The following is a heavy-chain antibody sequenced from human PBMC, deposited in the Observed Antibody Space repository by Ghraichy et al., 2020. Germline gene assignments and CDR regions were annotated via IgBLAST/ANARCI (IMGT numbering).Heavy chain of an antibody. CDR3: ARGHFWSRTPDY. J-gene: IGHJ4*02. D-gene: IGHD3-3*02. V-gene: IGHV4-34*01. CDR2: INHSGST. Sequence: EALNISCAVYGGSFSGYYWSWIRQPPGKGLEWIGEINHSGSTNYNPSLKSRVTISVDTSKNQFSLKLSSVTAADTAVYYCARGHFWSRTPDYWGQGTLVTVSS. CDR1: GGSFSGYY.